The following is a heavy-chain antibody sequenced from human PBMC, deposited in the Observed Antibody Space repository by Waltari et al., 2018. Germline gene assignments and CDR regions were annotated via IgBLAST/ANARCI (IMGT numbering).Heavy chain of an antibody. CDR1: GGSISSGNW. D-gene: IGHD3-16*02. CDR3: AREAVMITFGGVIVLYYYYGMDV. V-gene: IGHV4-4*02. J-gene: IGHJ6*02. CDR2: IYHRGST. Sequence: QVQLQESGPGLVKPSGTLSLTCAVSGGSISSGNWWSWVRQPPGTGLEWIGEIYHRGSTNYNPSLKSRVTISVDKSKNQFSLKLSSVTAADTAVYYCAREAVMITFGGVIVLYYYYGMDVWGQGTTVTVSS.